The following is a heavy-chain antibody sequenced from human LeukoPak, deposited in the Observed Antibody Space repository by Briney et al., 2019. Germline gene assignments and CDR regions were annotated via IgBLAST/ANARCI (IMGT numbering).Heavy chain of an antibody. V-gene: IGHV3-23*01. D-gene: IGHD3-22*01. CDR1: GFTFSSYA. J-gene: IGHJ3*02. Sequence: GGSLRLSCAASGFTFSSYAVSWVRQAPGKGLEWVSAITASGASTYYADSVRGRFTISRDNSKNTLYLQINSLRVEDTALYHCAKDQTVRSHRSDYYFDAFDIWGQGTMVTVS. CDR2: ITASGAST. CDR3: AKDQTVRSHRSDYYFDAFDI.